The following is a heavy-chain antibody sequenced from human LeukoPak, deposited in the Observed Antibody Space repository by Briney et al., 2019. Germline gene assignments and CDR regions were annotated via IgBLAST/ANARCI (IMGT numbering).Heavy chain of an antibody. CDR2: IRIKADNYAT. CDR1: GLTFSGSA. J-gene: IGHJ4*02. V-gene: IGHV3-73*01. Sequence: GGSLRLSCAASGLTFSGSAMHWVRQASGKGLEWVARIRIKADNYATVYAPSVQVRFTISRDDSKNTVYLQMTSLKTDDTAVYYCTTHDRNWGSSEYWGQGTLVTVSS. CDR3: TTHDRNWGSSEY. D-gene: IGHD7-27*01.